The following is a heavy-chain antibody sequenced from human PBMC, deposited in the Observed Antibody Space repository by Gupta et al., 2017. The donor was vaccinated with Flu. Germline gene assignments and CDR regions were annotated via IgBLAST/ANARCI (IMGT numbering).Heavy chain of an antibody. V-gene: IGHV4-4*02. D-gene: IGHD3-3*01. CDR1: GGSLSSSNW. Sequence: QVQLQESGPGLVKPSGTLYVTCVVSGGSLSSSNWWSWVRQPPGKGLEWIGEIYHSGNTNYNPCRKSRVTISADKSNNQFSLNLSSVTAADTAVYDCARTGGMCGVPRGYMDGWGEGTTVTVSS. CDR3: ARTGGMCGVPRGYMDG. CDR2: IYHSGNT. J-gene: IGHJ6*03.